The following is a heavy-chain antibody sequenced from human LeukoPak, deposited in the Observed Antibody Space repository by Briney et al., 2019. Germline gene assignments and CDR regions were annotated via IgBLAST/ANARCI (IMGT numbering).Heavy chain of an antibody. D-gene: IGHD1-26*01. CDR2: ISYDGSNK. CDR1: GFTFSSYG. Sequence: GRSLRLSCAASGFTFSSYGMHWVRQAPGKGLEWVAVISYDGSNKYYADSVKGRFTISRDNSKNTLYLQMNSLRAEDTAVYYCAKDFFYSGSYHAQLFDYWGQGTLVTVSS. CDR3: AKDFFYSGSYHAQLFDY. V-gene: IGHV3-30*18. J-gene: IGHJ4*02.